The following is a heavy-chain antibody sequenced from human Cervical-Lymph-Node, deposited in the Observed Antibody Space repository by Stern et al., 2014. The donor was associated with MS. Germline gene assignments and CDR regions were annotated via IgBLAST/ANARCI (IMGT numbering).Heavy chain of an antibody. D-gene: IGHD3-22*01. CDR2: IWYDGSNK. V-gene: IGHV3-33*01. CDR1: GFTFSSSG. J-gene: IGHJ1*01. CDR3: ARGYDSSGFYTYFQH. Sequence: VQLVESGGGVVQPGRSLRLSWAASGFTFSSSGMHWVRQAPGKGLEWVAVIWYDGSNKYYADSVKGRFTISRDNSKNTLYLQMNSLRAEDTAVYYCARGYDSSGFYTYFQHWGQGTLITVSS.